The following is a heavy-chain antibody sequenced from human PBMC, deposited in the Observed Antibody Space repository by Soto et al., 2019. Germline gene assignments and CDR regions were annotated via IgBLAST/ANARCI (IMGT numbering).Heavy chain of an antibody. J-gene: IGHJ4*02. CDR3: AGDLYGSGFSLDY. V-gene: IGHV3-33*01. D-gene: IGHD3-10*01. CDR1: GFTFSSYG. CDR2: IWYDGSNK. Sequence: QVQLVESGGGVVQPGRSLRLSCAASGFTFSSYGMHWVRQAPGKGLEWVAVIWYDGSNKYYADSVKGRFTISRDNSKNTLYLQMNSLEAEDTGVYYCAGDLYGSGFSLDYWGQGTLVTVSS.